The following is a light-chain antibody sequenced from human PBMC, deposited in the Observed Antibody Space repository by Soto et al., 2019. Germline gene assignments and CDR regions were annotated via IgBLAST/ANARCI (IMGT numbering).Light chain of an antibody. CDR2: DAS. J-gene: IGKJ1*01. CDR3: QQYNNYPWT. CDR1: QNISRR. V-gene: IGKV1-5*01. Sequence: DIQMTQSPSTLSASVGDRVTITCRASQNISRRLAWYQQKPGKAPNLLIYDASSLESGVPARFSGGGSGTEFTLTISSLQPDDFSTFYCQQYNNYPWTFGQGTKVDIK.